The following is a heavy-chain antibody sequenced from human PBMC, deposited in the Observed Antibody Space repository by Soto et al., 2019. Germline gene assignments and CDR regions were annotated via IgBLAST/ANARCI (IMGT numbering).Heavy chain of an antibody. CDR2: IYYSGST. CDR3: ARPPRGLLDPFDY. J-gene: IGHJ4*02. Sequence: QLQLQESGPGLVKPSETLSLTCTVSGGSISSSSYYWGWIRQPPGKGLEWIGSIYYSGSTYYNPSLKSRVTISVDTSKNQFSLKLSSVTAADTAVYYCARPPRGLLDPFDYWGQGTLVTVSS. V-gene: IGHV4-39*01. CDR1: GGSISSSSYY. D-gene: IGHD3-3*01.